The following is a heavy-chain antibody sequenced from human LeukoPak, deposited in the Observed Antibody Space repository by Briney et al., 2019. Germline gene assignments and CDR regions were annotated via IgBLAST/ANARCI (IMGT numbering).Heavy chain of an antibody. D-gene: IGHD6-19*01. Sequence: GGSLRLSCAASGFTFSNAWMNWVRQSPGKGLEWVAIISYDGSNKYYPDSVKGRFTISRDDSKNTLYLQMNSLRTEDTAVYYCAKELTRPNRPVAGLNYWGQGTLVTVSS. CDR3: AKELTRPNRPVAGLNY. V-gene: IGHV3-30*18. CDR2: ISYDGSNK. J-gene: IGHJ4*02. CDR1: GFTFSNAW.